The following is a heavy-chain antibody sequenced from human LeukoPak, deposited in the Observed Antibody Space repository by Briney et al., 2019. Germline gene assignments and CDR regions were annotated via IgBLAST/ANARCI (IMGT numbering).Heavy chain of an antibody. D-gene: IGHD3-22*01. Sequence: SVKVSCKASAGTFSSYAISWVRQAPGQGLEWMGGIIPIFGTANYAQKFQGRVTITADESTSTAYMELSSLRSEDTAVYYCARSLYDSSGRHFDYWGQGTLVTVSS. J-gene: IGHJ4*02. CDR2: IIPIFGTA. V-gene: IGHV1-69*13. CDR3: ARSLYDSSGRHFDY. CDR1: AGTFSSYA.